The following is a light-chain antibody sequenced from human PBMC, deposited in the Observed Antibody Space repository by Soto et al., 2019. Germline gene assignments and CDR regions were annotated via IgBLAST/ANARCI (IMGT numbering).Light chain of an antibody. J-gene: IGKJ3*01. V-gene: IGKV3D-15*01. CDR2: AAS. CDR1: QTVNNN. CDR3: QQYHTWPPPSES. Sequence: IVMTQSPATLSVSPGERATLSCRASQTVNNNLAWYQQRPGQAPRLLIYAASTRATGVPARFSGSGSGTEFTLTISSLQSEDFAVYYCQQYHTWPPPSESVGPGTKVDVK.